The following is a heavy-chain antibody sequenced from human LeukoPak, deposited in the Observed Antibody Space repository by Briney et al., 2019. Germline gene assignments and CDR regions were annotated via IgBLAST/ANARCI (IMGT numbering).Heavy chain of an antibody. CDR3: ARVNMATRDAFDI. J-gene: IGHJ3*02. V-gene: IGHV4-38-2*02. CDR1: GYSISSGYY. CDR2: IYYSGST. Sequence: SETLSLTCTVSGYSISSGYYWGWIRQPPGKGLEWIGSIYYSGSTYYNPSLKSRVTISVDTSKNQFSLKLSSVTAADTAVYYCARVNMATRDAFDIWGQGTMVTVSS. D-gene: IGHD5-24*01.